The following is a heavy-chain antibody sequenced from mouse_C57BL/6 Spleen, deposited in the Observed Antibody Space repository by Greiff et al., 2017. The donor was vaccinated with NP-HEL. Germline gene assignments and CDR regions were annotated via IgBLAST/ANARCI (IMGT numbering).Heavy chain of an antibody. V-gene: IGHV2-2*01. CDR3: ARRNWDDCYFEV. CDR1: GFSFTSYG. D-gene: IGHD4-1*01. J-gene: IGHJ1*03. CDR2: IWRGGSS. Sequence: QVQLKESGPGLVQPSQSLSITCTVSGFSFTSYGVHWVRQSPGQGLEWLGVIWRGGSSAYNAAFISSLSISKDKSQSKVFFKMNSLLADYTAIYYCARRNWDDCYFEVWGTVTTVTVSS.